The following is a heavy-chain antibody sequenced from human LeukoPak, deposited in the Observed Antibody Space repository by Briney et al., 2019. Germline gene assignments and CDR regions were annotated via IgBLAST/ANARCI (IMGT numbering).Heavy chain of an antibody. CDR2: ISSSSYI. CDR1: GFTFSSYS. V-gene: IGHV3-21*01. Sequence: PGGSLRLSCAASGFTFSSYSMSWVRQAPGKGLEWVSSISSSSYIYYADSVKGRFTISRDNAKNSLYLQMSSLRAEDTAVYYCASGGGEIWNDNYWGQGTLVTVSS. CDR3: ASGGGEIWNDNY. J-gene: IGHJ4*02. D-gene: IGHD1-1*01.